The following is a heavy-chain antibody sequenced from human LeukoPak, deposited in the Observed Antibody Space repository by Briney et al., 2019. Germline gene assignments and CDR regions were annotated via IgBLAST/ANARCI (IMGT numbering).Heavy chain of an antibody. CDR3: ARVSGAQNIAAAYYYYYYGMDA. CDR1: GGSISSYY. V-gene: IGHV4-59*12. CDR2: IYYSGST. J-gene: IGHJ6*02. D-gene: IGHD6-13*01. Sequence: SETLSLTCTVSGGSISSYYWSWIRQPPGKGLEWIGYIYYSGSTNYNPSLKSRVTISVDTSKNQFSLKLSSVTAADTAVYYCARVSGAQNIAAAYYYYYYGMDAWGQGTTVTVSS.